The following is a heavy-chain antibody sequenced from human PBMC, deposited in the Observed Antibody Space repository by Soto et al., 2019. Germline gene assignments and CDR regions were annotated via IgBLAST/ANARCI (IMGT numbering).Heavy chain of an antibody. J-gene: IGHJ6*02. V-gene: IGHV4-59*01. Sequence: PSETLSLTCTDSGGTISSYYWSWIRQPPGKGLERIGYIYYSGSTNYNPSLKSRNTISVDTSKNQFSLKLSSVTAADTAVYYCSKTLGYCSSTSCSLRDYYYYYGMDVWCQGTQVTVSS. CDR1: GGTISSYY. CDR3: SKTLGYCSSTSCSLRDYYYYYGMDV. CDR2: IYYSGST. D-gene: IGHD2-2*01.